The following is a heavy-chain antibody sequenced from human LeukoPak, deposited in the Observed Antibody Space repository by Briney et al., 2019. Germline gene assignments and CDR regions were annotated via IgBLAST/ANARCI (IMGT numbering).Heavy chain of an antibody. Sequence: PGGSLRLSCAAPGFTVSSYDMSWVRQAPGKGLEWVSIIYTAGTTYYPDSMQGRFTISRDTSKNTLYLQMNSLRAEDTAVYYCAGAFDIWGQGTMVTVSS. J-gene: IGHJ3*02. V-gene: IGHV3-53*01. CDR1: GFTVSSYD. CDR2: IYTAGTT. CDR3: AGAFDI.